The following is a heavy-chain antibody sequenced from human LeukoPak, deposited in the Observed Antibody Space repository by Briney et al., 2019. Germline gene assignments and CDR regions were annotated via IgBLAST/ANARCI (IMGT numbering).Heavy chain of an antibody. CDR3: ARAIGSSSGVDY. V-gene: IGHV3-30-3*01. Sequence: GRSLRLSCAASGFTFSSYAMHWVRQAPGKGLEWVAVISYDGSNKYYADSVKGRFTISRDNSKNTLYLQMNSLRAEDTAVYYCARAIGSSSGVDYWGQGTLVTVSS. CDR2: ISYDGSNK. D-gene: IGHD6-6*01. CDR1: GFTFSSYA. J-gene: IGHJ4*02.